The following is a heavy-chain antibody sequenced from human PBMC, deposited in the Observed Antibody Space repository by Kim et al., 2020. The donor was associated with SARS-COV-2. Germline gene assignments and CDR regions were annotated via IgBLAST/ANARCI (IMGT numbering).Heavy chain of an antibody. CDR3: AKVASAAGTDY. CDR2: VSGSDGST. Sequence: GGSLRLSCAASGFSFSSYGMNWVRQAPGKGLEWVSTVSGSDGSTYYADSVKGRFTISRDNSKNTLYLQMNSLRVEDTAVYYCAKVASAAGTDYWGQGTLV. CDR1: GFSFSSYG. D-gene: IGHD6-13*01. J-gene: IGHJ4*02. V-gene: IGHV3-23*01.